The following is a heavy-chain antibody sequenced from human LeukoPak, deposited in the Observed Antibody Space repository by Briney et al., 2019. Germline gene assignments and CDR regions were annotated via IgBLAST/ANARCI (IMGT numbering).Heavy chain of an antibody. Sequence: KDGESLKISCKGSGYRFTSNYIGWVRQMPGKGLEWMGIIYPGDSSTRYSPSFEGQVTISADKSISTAYLQWSSLKASDTAMYYCAVRSVRYFEFWGQGVLVTVSS. D-gene: IGHD3-10*01. V-gene: IGHV5-51*01. J-gene: IGHJ4*02. CDR2: IYPGDSST. CDR3: AVRSVRYFEF. CDR1: GYRFTSNY.